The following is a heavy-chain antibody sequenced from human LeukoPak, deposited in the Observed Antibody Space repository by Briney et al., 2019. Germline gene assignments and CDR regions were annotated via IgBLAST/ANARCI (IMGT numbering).Heavy chain of an antibody. V-gene: IGHV3-23*01. Sequence: PGGSLRLSCAASGFIFSSSAMSWVRQVPGKGLEWVSGISASGGSTYYADSVKGRFTISRDNSKNTLYLQMNSLRAEDTAVYYCAEGGGYYYDSSGPGGYWGQGTLVTVSS. CDR3: AEGGGYYYDSSGPGGY. J-gene: IGHJ4*02. CDR1: GFIFSSSA. D-gene: IGHD3-22*01. CDR2: ISASGGST.